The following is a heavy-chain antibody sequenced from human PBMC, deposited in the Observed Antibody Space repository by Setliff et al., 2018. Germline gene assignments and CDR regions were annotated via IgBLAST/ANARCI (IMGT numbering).Heavy chain of an antibody. CDR2: IYYSGST. J-gene: IGHJ6*03. CDR3: ARMSGFLYMDV. V-gene: IGHV4-61*05. CDR1: GDSINSYPYY. D-gene: IGHD3-3*01. Sequence: KSSETLSLTCTVSGDSINSYPYYWGWIRQPPGKGLEWIGYIYYSGSTNFTPSLKSRVTISLDTSKNQSSLNLTSVTAADTAVYYCARMSGFLYMDVWGKGTTVTVSS.